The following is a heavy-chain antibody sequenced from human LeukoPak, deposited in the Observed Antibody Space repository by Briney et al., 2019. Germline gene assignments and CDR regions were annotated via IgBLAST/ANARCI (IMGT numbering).Heavy chain of an antibody. J-gene: IGHJ5*02. Sequence: SETLSLTCTVSGGSISSYYWSWIRQPPGKGLEWIGYIYYSGSTNYNPSLKSRVTISVDTSKNQSSLKLSSVTAADTAVYYCARVVGIVGANNWFDPWGQGTLVTVSS. CDR1: GGSISSYY. CDR2: IYYSGST. CDR3: ARVVGIVGANNWFDP. V-gene: IGHV4-59*01. D-gene: IGHD1-26*01.